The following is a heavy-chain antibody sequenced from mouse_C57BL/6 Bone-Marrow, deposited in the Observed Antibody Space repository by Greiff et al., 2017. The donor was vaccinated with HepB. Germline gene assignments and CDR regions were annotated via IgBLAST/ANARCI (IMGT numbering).Heavy chain of an antibody. V-gene: IGHV5-6*01. CDR3: ARQDYYYGSSFYYAMDY. CDR2: ISSGGSYT. J-gene: IGHJ4*01. CDR1: GFTFSSYG. Sequence: VQLQQSGGDLVKPGGSLKLSCAASGFTFSSYGMSWVRQTPDKRLEWVATISSGGSYTYYPDSVKGRFTISRDNAKNTLYLQMSSLKSEDTAMYYCARQDYYYGSSFYYAMDYWGQGTSVTVSS. D-gene: IGHD1-1*01.